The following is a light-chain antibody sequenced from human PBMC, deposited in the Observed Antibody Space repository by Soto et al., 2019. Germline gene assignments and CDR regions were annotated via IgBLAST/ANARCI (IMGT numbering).Light chain of an antibody. V-gene: IGKV4-1*01. Sequence: DIQMTQSPSTLSASVGDRVTITCRASQSVLYSSNNKNYLAWYQQKPGQPPKLLIYWASTRESGVPDRFSGSGSGTDFTLTISSLQAEDVAVYYCQQYYSTPLTGGGGTTVDI. CDR1: QSVLYSSNNKNY. CDR3: QQYYSTPLT. CDR2: WAS. J-gene: IGKJ4*01.